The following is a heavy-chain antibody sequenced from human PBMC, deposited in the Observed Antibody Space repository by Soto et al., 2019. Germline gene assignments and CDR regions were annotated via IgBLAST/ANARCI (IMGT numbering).Heavy chain of an antibody. J-gene: IGHJ6*02. CDR3: ARALRGRSGMDV. V-gene: IGHV4-31*03. D-gene: IGHD1-26*01. CDR1: GGSISSGGYY. CDR2: IYYSGST. Sequence: SETLSLTCTVSGGSISSGGYYWSWIRQHPGKGLEWIGYIYYSGSTYYNPSLKSRVTISVDTSKNQFSLKLSSVAAADTAVYYCARALRGRSGMDVWGQGTTVTVSS.